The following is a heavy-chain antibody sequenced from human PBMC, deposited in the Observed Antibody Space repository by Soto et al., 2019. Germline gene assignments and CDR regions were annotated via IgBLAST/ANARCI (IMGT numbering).Heavy chain of an antibody. D-gene: IGHD5-18*01. J-gene: IGHJ4*02. CDR1: DGSVSSNNW. Sequence: SETLSLTCTVSDGSVSSNNWWSWVRQPPGKGLEWIGEIYHSGSTNYNPSLKSRVTISVDKSKNQLSLNLSSVTAADTAVYYCARDGYGWYFNYWGQGTLVTV. CDR3: ARDGYGWYFNY. V-gene: IGHV4-4*02. CDR2: IYHSGST.